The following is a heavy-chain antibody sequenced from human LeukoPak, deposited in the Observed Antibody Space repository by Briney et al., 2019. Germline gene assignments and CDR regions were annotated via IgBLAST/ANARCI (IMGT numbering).Heavy chain of an antibody. V-gene: IGHV3-23*01. CDR3: AKAPYDILTGYYIPRNDYYYMDV. D-gene: IGHD3-9*01. J-gene: IGHJ6*03. CDR1: GFTFSSYG. Sequence: GGSLRLSCAASGFTFSSYGMSWVRQTPGKGLEWVSSIDSIAVSTYYAESVKGRFTISRDNSKNTLYLQMNSLRAEDTAVYYCAKAPYDILTGYYIPRNDYYYMDVWGKGTTVTISS. CDR2: IDSIAVST.